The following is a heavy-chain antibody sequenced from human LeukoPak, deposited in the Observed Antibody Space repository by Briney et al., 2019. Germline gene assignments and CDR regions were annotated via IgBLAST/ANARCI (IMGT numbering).Heavy chain of an antibody. V-gene: IGHV3-7*01. CDR2: IKQDGSEK. CDR3: ARDHYDFWSGYGNWFDP. J-gene: IGHJ5*02. CDR1: GFTFSSYW. Sequence: GGSLRLSCGASGFTFSSYWMSWVRQAPGKGREWLANIKQDGSEKYYVDSVKGRFTISRDNAKNSLYLQMNSLRAEDTAVYYCARDHYDFWSGYGNWFDPWGQGTLVTVSS. D-gene: IGHD3-3*01.